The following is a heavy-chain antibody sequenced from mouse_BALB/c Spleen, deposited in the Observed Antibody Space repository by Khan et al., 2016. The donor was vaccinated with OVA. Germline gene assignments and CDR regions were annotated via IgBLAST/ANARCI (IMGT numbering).Heavy chain of an antibody. J-gene: IGHJ2*01. Sequence: QVQLQQPGAELVKAGASVKMSCKASGYTFTSYWMHWVKQRPGQGLEWFAETNPTNGRTYYNEKFKSKATLTVDKSSSKASMLLSGLTFEDSAVYYCARIKKIVATYFDYWGQGTTLTVSS. CDR1: GYTFTSYW. CDR3: ARIKKIVATYFDY. D-gene: IGHD1-1*01. CDR2: TNPTNGRT. V-gene: IGHV1S81*02.